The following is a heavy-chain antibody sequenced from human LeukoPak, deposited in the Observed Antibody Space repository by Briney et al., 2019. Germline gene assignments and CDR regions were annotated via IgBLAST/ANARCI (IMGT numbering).Heavy chain of an antibody. J-gene: IGHJ4*02. CDR3: ARDRPNWNYVLLDY. CDR2: IIPSFGTA. D-gene: IGHD1-7*01. Sequence: SVKVSFKASGGTFSSYAISWMHQAPGQGLEWMGSIIPSFGTANYAQKFQGRVTITADESTRTAYMELSSLRSEDTAVYYCARDRPNWNYVLLDYWAQGTLVPVSS. V-gene: IGHV1-69*15. CDR1: GGTFSSYA.